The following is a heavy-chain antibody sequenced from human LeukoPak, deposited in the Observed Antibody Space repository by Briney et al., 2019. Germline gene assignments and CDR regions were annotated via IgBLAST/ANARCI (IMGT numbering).Heavy chain of an antibody. J-gene: IGHJ4*02. CDR2: ISYDGSNK. Sequence: GGSLRLSCAASGFTFSSYAMHCVRQASGKGLEWVAVISYDGSNKYYADSVKGRFTISRDNSKNTLYLQMNSLRAEDTAVYYCARDENCSGGSCYAVSTYFDYWGQGTLVTVSS. CDR1: GFTFSSYA. V-gene: IGHV3-30*04. CDR3: ARDENCSGGSCYAVSTYFDY. D-gene: IGHD2-15*01.